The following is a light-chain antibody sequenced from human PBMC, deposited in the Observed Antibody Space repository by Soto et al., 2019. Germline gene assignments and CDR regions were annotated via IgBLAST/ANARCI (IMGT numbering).Light chain of an antibody. V-gene: IGKV3-15*01. CDR3: QQYNTWPS. CDR2: DAS. J-gene: IGKJ1*01. Sequence: MLTQSPPTLSVSPGEGATLSCRANENINRNLAWYQQKPGQAPRLLIYDASTRATGIPARYSGSGSVTEFTLTISSLQSEDFGVYYCQQYNTWPSFGQGTKVEIK. CDR1: ENINRN.